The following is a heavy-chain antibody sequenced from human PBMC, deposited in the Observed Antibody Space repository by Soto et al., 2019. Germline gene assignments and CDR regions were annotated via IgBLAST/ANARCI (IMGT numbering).Heavy chain of an antibody. V-gene: IGHV3-49*05. CDR3: TRDLSIPLWFRDYYYGMDV. D-gene: IGHD5-18*01. CDR1: GFTFGDYA. Sequence: EVQLVESGGGLVKPGRSLRLSCTASGFTFGDYAMSWFRQAPGKGLEWVGFIRSKAYGGTTEYAASVKGRFTISRDDSKSFAYLQMNSLKTEDTAVYYCTRDLSIPLWFRDYYYGMDVWGQGTTVTVSS. CDR2: IRSKAYGGTT. J-gene: IGHJ6*02.